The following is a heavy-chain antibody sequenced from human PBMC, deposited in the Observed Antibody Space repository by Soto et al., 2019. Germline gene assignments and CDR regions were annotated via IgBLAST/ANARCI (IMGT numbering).Heavy chain of an antibody. CDR1: GYTFTSYG. J-gene: IGHJ4*02. CDR3: AIDLNGDPSY. D-gene: IGHD4-17*01. Sequence: QVQLVQSGAEVKKPGAAVKVSCTASGYTFTSYGISWLRQDPGQGLELMVWISAYNGNTNYAPNLQGRVNKTSDTSTSTAYIELRSLRSDDTAVYYCAIDLNGDPSYWGQGTLVTVSS. V-gene: IGHV1-18*01. CDR2: ISAYNGNT.